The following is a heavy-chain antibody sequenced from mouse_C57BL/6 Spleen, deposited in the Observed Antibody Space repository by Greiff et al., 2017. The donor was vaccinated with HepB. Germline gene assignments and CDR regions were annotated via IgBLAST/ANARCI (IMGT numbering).Heavy chain of an antibody. CDR1: GFTFSDYG. CDR2: ISSGSSTI. J-gene: IGHJ4*01. D-gene: IGHD2-4*01. V-gene: IGHV5-17*01. CDR3: ANDYDYAMDY. Sequence: EVNLVESGGGLVKPGGSLKLSCAASGFTFSDYGMHWVRQAPEKGLEWVAYISSGSSTIYYADTVKGRFTISRDNAKNTLFLQMTSLRSEDTAMYYCANDYDYAMDYWGQGTSVTVSS.